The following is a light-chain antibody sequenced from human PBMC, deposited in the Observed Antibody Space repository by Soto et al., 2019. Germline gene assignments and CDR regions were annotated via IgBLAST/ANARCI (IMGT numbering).Light chain of an antibody. CDR1: QTITTW. V-gene: IGKV1-5*01. J-gene: IGKJ1*01. CDR3: QQYTNTNNPWM. Sequence: DIQMTQSPSTLSASVVDTVTVTCRASQTITTWMAWYQQKPGKAPKLLVYDASTLQSGVATRFSGSGSGTEFTLIISGLQPEDSATYYCQQYTNTNNPWMFGQGTKVDIK. CDR2: DAS.